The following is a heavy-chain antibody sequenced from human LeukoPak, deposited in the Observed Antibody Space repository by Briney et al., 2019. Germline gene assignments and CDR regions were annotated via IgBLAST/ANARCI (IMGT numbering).Heavy chain of an antibody. CDR2: IRPYNGNT. CDR1: GYTFTSYV. Sequence: GASVKVSCKASGYTFTSYVINWVRQAPGQGLEWMGWIRPYNGNTNYAQKLQGTVTMTTDTSTSTAYMELRSLRSDDTAVYYCARDRASGIVDYWGQGTLVTVSS. D-gene: IGHD6-13*01. J-gene: IGHJ4*02. CDR3: ARDRASGIVDY. V-gene: IGHV1-18*01.